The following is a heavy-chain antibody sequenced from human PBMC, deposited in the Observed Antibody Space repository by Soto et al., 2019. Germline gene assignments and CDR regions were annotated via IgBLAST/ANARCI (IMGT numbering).Heavy chain of an antibody. V-gene: IGHV4-39*01. D-gene: IGHD6-13*01. CDR2: VYYSGTT. J-gene: IGHJ4*02. CDR3: VTGPYSSRTYHY. CDR1: GGSISSTTYY. Sequence: SETLSLTCTVSGGSISSTTYYWGWIRQPPGKGLEWTGSVYYSGTTYYNPSLESRVTVSVDTSKNQFSLKLASLTAADTAVYYCVTGPYSSRTYHYWGQGSLVTVSS.